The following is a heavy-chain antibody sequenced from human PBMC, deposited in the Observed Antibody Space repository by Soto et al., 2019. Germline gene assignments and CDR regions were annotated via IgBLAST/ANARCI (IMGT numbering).Heavy chain of an antibody. J-gene: IGHJ3*02. CDR3: ARGGTTNAFDI. D-gene: IGHD1-7*01. CDR2: ISGGGGST. Sequence: EVQLLESGGGLVQPGGSLRISCAASGLTFSSYAMSWVRQAPGKGLEWVSGISGGGGSTYYADSVKGRFTISRDNSKNTLYLQMNSLRAEDTAVYYCARGGTTNAFDIWGQGTMVTVSS. CDR1: GLTFSSYA. V-gene: IGHV3-23*01.